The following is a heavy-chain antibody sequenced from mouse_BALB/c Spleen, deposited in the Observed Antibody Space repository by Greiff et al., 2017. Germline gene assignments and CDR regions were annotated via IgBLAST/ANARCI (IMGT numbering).Heavy chain of an antibody. V-gene: IGHV8-8*01. Sequence: QVTLKVSGPGILQPSQTLSLTCSFSGFSLSTSGMGVGWIRQPSGKGLEWLAHIWWDDDKYYNTALKSGLTISKDTSKNQVFLKIASVDTADTATYYCARIGITTVDYWGQGTTLTVSS. D-gene: IGHD2-4*01. J-gene: IGHJ2*01. CDR1: GFSLSTSGMG. CDR2: IWWDDDK. CDR3: ARIGITTVDY.